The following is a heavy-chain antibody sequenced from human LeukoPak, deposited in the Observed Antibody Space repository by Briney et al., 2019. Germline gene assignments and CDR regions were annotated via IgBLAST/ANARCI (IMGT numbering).Heavy chain of an antibody. Sequence: PAASVKVSCKASGYTFTSYGISWVRQAPGQGLEWMGWISAYNGNTNYAQKLQGRVTMSTDTSTSTAYMELRSLRSDDTAVYYCARGKAVVLRYFDWFPMDVWGQGTTVTVSS. V-gene: IGHV1-18*01. D-gene: IGHD3-9*01. J-gene: IGHJ6*02. CDR3: ARGKAVVLRYFDWFPMDV. CDR1: GYTFTSYG. CDR2: ISAYNGNT.